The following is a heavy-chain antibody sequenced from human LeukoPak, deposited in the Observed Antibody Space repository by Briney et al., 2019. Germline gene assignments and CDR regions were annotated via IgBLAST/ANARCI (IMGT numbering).Heavy chain of an antibody. Sequence: SETLSLTCTVSGYSISSGYYWGWIRQPPGKVLEWIGSIYHSGSTYYNPSPKSRVTISVDTSKNQFSLKLSSVTAADTAVYYCARILHIGGPPKWFDPWGQGTLVTVSS. CDR3: ARILHIGGPPKWFDP. J-gene: IGHJ5*02. CDR2: IYHSGST. D-gene: IGHD5-12*01. CDR1: GYSISSGYY. V-gene: IGHV4-38-2*02.